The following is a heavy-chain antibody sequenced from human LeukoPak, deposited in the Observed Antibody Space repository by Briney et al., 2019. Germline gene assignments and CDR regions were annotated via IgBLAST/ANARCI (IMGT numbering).Heavy chain of an antibody. D-gene: IGHD6-13*01. J-gene: IGHJ4*02. CDR2: ISGTSTYI. Sequence: PGGSLRLSCAASGFAFSSYSMNWVRQAPGKGLEWVSSISGTSTYIYFANSLKGRFSISRDNAKNSLYLQMNSLRAEDTAVYFCARASLSEMIAAEAFFDSWGQGTLVTVSS. CDR3: ARASLSEMIAAEAFFDS. V-gene: IGHV3-21*01. CDR1: GFAFSSYS.